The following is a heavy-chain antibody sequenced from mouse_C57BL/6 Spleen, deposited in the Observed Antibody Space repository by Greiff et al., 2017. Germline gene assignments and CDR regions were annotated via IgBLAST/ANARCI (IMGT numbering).Heavy chain of an antibody. CDR2: INPNNGGT. CDR3: ARWGLRGAWFAY. V-gene: IGHV1-22*01. D-gene: IGHD2-4*01. CDR1: GYTFTDYN. J-gene: IGHJ3*01. Sequence: EVQLQQSGPELVKPGASVKMSCKASGYTFTDYNMHWVKQSHGKSLEWIGYINPNNGGTSYNQKFKGKAKLTVNTSSSTAYMERRSLTSEDSAVYYCARWGLRGAWFAYWGQGTLVTVSA.